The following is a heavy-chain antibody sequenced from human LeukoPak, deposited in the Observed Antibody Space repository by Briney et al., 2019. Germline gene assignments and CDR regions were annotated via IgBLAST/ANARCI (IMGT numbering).Heavy chain of an antibody. J-gene: IGHJ3*02. CDR3: ARGPMPDYYDSSGAAFDI. D-gene: IGHD3-22*01. V-gene: IGHV3-64*01. Sequence: PGGSLTLSCAASGFTFSSYAMHWVRQAPGKGLEYVSAISSNGGSTYYANSVKGRFTISRDNSKNTLYLQMGSLRAEDMAVYYCARGPMPDYYDSSGAAFDIWGQGTTVVVFS. CDR1: GFTFSSYA. CDR2: ISSNGGST.